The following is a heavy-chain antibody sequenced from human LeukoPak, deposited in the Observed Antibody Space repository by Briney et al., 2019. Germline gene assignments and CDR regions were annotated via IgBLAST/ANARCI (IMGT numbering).Heavy chain of an antibody. V-gene: IGHV1-69*08. J-gene: IGHJ5*02. Sequence: SVKVSCKASGGSFSDYTISWVRQAPGQGLEWMGRIIAILDTAHYAQKFQGRFTITADKSTTTVYMELSSLRSDDTAVYYCVRSGYDYDWFDPWGQGTLVTVSS. CDR2: IIAILDTA. CDR1: GGSFSDYT. CDR3: VRSGYDYDWFDP. D-gene: IGHD5-12*01.